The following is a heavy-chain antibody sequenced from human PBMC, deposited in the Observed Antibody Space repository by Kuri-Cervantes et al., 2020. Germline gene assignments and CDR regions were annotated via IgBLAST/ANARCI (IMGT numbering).Heavy chain of an antibody. CDR1: GGTFSSYT. Sequence: SVKVSCKASGGTFSSYTISWVRQAPGQGLEWMGRIIPILGIANYAQKFQGRVTITADKSTSTAYMELSSLRSEDTAVYYCATPDPYYYDSSGSDVVRYWGQGTLVTVSS. V-gene: IGHV1-69*02. CDR2: IIPILGIA. J-gene: IGHJ4*02. D-gene: IGHD3-22*01. CDR3: ATPDPYYYDSSGSDVVRY.